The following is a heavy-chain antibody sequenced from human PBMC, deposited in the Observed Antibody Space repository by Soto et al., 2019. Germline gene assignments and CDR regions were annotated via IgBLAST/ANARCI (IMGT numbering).Heavy chain of an antibody. CDR3: ARHKGGYGSGSYYNGMGDMDV. CDR2: IYYSGNT. CDR1: GGSISSSSYY. Sequence: QLQLQESGPGLVKPSETLSLTCTVSGGSISSSSYYWGWIRQPPGKGLEWIASIYYSGNTYYNPSLKSRVTISADTSKNQFSLKLSSVTAADTAVYYCARHKGGYGSGSYYNGMGDMDVWGKGTTVTVSS. J-gene: IGHJ6*03. D-gene: IGHD3-10*01. V-gene: IGHV4-39*01.